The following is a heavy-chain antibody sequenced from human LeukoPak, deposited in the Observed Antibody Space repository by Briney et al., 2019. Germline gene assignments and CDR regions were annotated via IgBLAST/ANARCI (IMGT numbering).Heavy chain of an antibody. CDR1: GFTFDDYA. V-gene: IGHV3-9*01. CDR3: AKAYSSSWYRGWFGP. CDR2: ISWNSGSI. Sequence: GGSLRLSCAASGFTFDDYAMHWVRQAPGKGLEWVSGISWNSGSIGYADSVKGRFTISRDNAKNSLYLQMNSLRAEDTALYYCAKAYSSSWYRGWFGPWGQGTLVTVSS. J-gene: IGHJ5*02. D-gene: IGHD6-13*01.